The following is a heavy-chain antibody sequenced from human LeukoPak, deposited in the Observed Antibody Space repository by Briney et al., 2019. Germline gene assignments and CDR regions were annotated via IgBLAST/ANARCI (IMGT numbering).Heavy chain of an antibody. CDR3: ARADYYDSSGYYYQFDY. J-gene: IGHJ4*02. Sequence: ASVKVSCKASGYIFSSYGISWVRQAPGQGLEWMGLISAYNGNTNYAQKLQGRVTMTTDTSTSTAYMELRSLRSDDTAVYYCARADYYDSSGYYYQFDYWGQGTLVTVSS. D-gene: IGHD3-22*01. CDR1: GYIFSSYG. V-gene: IGHV1-18*01. CDR2: ISAYNGNT.